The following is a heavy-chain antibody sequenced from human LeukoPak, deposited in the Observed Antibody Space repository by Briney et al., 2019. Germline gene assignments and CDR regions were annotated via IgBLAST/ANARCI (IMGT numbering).Heavy chain of an antibody. CDR1: GGTFISYA. J-gene: IGHJ5*02. D-gene: IGHD6-19*01. Sequence: SVKVSCKASGGTFISYAISWVRQAPGQGLEWMGGIILIFGTANYAQKFQGRVTITTDESTSTAYMELSSLRSEDTALYYCARIAVADPVGFDPWGQGTLVTVSS. V-gene: IGHV1-69*05. CDR3: ARIAVADPVGFDP. CDR2: IILIFGTA.